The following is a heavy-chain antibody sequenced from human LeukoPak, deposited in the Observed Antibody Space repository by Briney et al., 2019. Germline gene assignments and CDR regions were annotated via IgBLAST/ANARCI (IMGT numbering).Heavy chain of an antibody. CDR2: INHSGST. D-gene: IGHD5-18*01. CDR1: GGSFSGYY. Sequence: SETLSLTCAVYGGSFSGYYWSWIRQPPGKGLEWIGEINHSGSTNYNPSLKSRVTISVDTSKNRFPLKLSSVTAEDTAVYYCARLLVDTALYHFDYWGQGTLVTVSS. CDR3: ARLLVDTALYHFDY. V-gene: IGHV4-34*01. J-gene: IGHJ4*02.